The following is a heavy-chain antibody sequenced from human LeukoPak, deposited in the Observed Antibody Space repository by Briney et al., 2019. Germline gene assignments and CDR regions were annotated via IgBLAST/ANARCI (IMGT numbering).Heavy chain of an antibody. CDR3: ARDIAAAGKDY. V-gene: IGHV3-11*06. CDR2: ISSSSSYT. CDR1: GFTCRDYF. Sequence: GGSLRLSCAACGFTCRDYFMSWIGQAQGKGLEGVSYISSSSSYTNYADSVKGRFTISRDNAKNSLYLQMNSLRAEDTAVYYCARDIAAAGKDYWGQGTLVTVSS. J-gene: IGHJ4*02. D-gene: IGHD6-13*01.